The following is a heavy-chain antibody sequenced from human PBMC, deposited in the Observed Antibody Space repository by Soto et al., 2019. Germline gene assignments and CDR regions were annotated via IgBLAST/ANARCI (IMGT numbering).Heavy chain of an antibody. CDR3: ARSPTFYYDRSGRAYYFDH. D-gene: IGHD3-22*01. Sequence: QVQLVQSGAEVKKPGSSVKVSCKASGGTFSSYAISWVRQAPGQGPEWMGGIIPMFGRADYPQKFQGRVTLTADESTSTVYVELANMISEDTALYYCARSPTFYYDRSGRAYYFDHWGQGTLVTVSS. J-gene: IGHJ4*02. V-gene: IGHV1-69*01. CDR1: GGTFSSYA. CDR2: IIPMFGRA.